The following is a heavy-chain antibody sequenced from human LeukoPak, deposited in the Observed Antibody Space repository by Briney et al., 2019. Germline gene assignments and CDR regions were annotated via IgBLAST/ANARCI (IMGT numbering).Heavy chain of an antibody. Sequence: ASVKVSCKASGYTFTGYYMHWVRQAPGQGLEWMGWINPNSGGTNYAQKFQGRVTMTRDTSISTAYMELSRLRSDDTAVYNCASEAYFVVVRKQEGVVDYWGQGILVTVSS. D-gene: IGHD2-21*01. CDR2: INPNSGGT. J-gene: IGHJ4*02. CDR1: GYTFTGYY. CDR3: ASEAYFVVVRKQEGVVDY. V-gene: IGHV1-2*02.